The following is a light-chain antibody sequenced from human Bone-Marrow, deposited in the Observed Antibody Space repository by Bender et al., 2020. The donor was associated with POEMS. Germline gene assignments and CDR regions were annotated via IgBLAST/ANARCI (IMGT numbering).Light chain of an antibody. Sequence: QSALTQPASVSGSPGQSITISCTGISSEIGDHKFVSWYQNHPGKAPKLIIYEVTKRPSGVSSRFSGSKSGNTASLTISGLQADDEADYYCTSYTTGTTPVVFGGGTKLTVL. CDR2: EVT. CDR1: SSEIGDHKF. V-gene: IGLV2-14*01. J-gene: IGLJ2*01. CDR3: TSYTTGTTPVV.